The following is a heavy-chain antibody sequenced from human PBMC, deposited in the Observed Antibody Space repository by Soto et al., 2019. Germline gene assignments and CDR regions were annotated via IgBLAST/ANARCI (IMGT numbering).Heavy chain of an antibody. J-gene: IGHJ4*02. CDR2: FSGSGDST. Sequence: EVQLLESGGGLVQPGGSLRLSCAASGFSFSSYAMNWVRQAPGKGLEWVSVFSGSGDSTYYADSVKGRFTISRDNSKNTLYLQMISLRAEDTAVYYCERRSSGWYFAYWGQGTLFIVSS. D-gene: IGHD6-19*01. V-gene: IGHV3-23*01. CDR3: ERRSSGWYFAY. CDR1: GFSFSSYA.